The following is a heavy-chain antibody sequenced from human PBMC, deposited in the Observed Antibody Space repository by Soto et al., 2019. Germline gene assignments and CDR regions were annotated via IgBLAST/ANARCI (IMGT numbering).Heavy chain of an antibody. CDR2: ITASGSST. CDR3: VKDSSRWYYFDY. J-gene: IGHJ4*02. V-gene: IGHV3-23*01. CDR1: GFTFNNFA. D-gene: IGHD6-13*01. Sequence: EVQLLESGGALVQPGGSLRLACAASGFTFNNFAMSWVRQAPGKGLEWVSGITASGSSTYYAASVKGRFTISRDNRKNTLSLQIDSLRGEDTASYYCVKDSSRWYYFDYWGPGTLVTVSS.